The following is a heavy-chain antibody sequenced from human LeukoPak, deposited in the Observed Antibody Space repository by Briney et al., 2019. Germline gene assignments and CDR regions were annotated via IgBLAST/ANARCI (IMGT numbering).Heavy chain of an antibody. V-gene: IGHV4-30-2*01. J-gene: IGHJ4*02. Sequence: SETLSLTCAVSGGSISSGDYSWSWIRQPPGKGLEWIGYIYQSGSTYYNPSLKSRVTISVDRSKNQFSLKLSSVTAADTAFYYCARGGGSGSYYEYYFDCWGQGTLVTVSS. CDR1: GGSISSGDYS. D-gene: IGHD3-10*01. CDR2: IYQSGST. CDR3: ARGGGSGSYYEYYFDC.